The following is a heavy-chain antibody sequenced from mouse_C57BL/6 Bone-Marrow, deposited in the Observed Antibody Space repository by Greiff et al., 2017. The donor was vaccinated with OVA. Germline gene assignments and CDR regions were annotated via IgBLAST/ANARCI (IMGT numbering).Heavy chain of an antibody. J-gene: IGHJ1*03. CDR1: EYEFPSHD. CDR2: INSDGGST. D-gene: IGHD1-1*01. Sequence: EVKLVESGGGLVQPGESLKLSCESNEYEFPSHDMSWVRKTPEKRLELVAAINSDGGSTYYPDTMERRFIISRDNTKKTLYLQMSSLRSEDTALYYCARRSGSSYVEGYFDVWGTGTTVTVSS. CDR3: ARRSGSSYVEGYFDV. V-gene: IGHV5-2*01.